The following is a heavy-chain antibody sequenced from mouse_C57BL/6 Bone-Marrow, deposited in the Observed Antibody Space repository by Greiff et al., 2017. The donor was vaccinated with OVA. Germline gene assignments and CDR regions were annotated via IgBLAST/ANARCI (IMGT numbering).Heavy chain of an antibody. CDR3: AIHYDSWFAY. CDR2: IHPSDSDT. D-gene: IGHD2-4*01. Sequence: VKLQQPGAELVKPGASVKVSCKASGYTFTSYWMHWVKQRPGQGLEWIGRIHPSDSDTNYNQKFKSKATLTVDKSSSTAYMQLSSLTSEDSAVYYCAIHYDSWFAYWGQGTLVTVSA. V-gene: IGHV1-74*01. CDR1: GYTFTSYW. J-gene: IGHJ3*01.